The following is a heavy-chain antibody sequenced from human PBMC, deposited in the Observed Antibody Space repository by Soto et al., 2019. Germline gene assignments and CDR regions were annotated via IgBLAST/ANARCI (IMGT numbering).Heavy chain of an antibody. Sequence: QVQLVESGGGVVQPGRSLRLSCAASGFTFSSYGMHWVRQAPGTGLERVAIISYDGSNTYYADSVKGRFTISRDNSKNALYLQMNSLRAEDTSAYYCAKEGGLSGSYYISSSYYFDYWGQGTLVTVPS. D-gene: IGHD1-26*01. CDR1: GFTFSSYG. J-gene: IGHJ4*02. CDR3: AKEGGLSGSYYISSSYYFDY. V-gene: IGHV3-30*18. CDR2: ISYDGSNT.